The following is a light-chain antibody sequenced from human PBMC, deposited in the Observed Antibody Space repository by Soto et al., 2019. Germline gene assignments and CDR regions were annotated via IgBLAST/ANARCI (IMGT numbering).Light chain of an antibody. Sequence: DIQMTQSPSTLSASVGDRVTITCRASQSISSWLAWYQQKPGKAPKLLIYDASSLESGVPSRFSGCGSGTEFTLTISSLQPDDFATYYCQHGTFGQGTKVEIK. J-gene: IGKJ1*01. V-gene: IGKV1-5*01. CDR1: QSISSW. CDR2: DAS. CDR3: QHGT.